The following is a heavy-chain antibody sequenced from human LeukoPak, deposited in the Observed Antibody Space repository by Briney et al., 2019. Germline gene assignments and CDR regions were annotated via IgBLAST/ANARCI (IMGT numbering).Heavy chain of an antibody. CDR1: EFTVSSNY. Sequence: GGSLRLSCAASEFTVSSNYMSWVRQAPGKGLEWVSVIYSGGSTYYADSVKGRFTISRDNSKNTLYLQMNSLRAEDTAVYYCARDLLGSSSVDYWGQGTLVTVSS. CDR3: ARDLLGSSSVDY. J-gene: IGHJ4*02. D-gene: IGHD6-6*01. CDR2: IYSGGST. V-gene: IGHV3-53*01.